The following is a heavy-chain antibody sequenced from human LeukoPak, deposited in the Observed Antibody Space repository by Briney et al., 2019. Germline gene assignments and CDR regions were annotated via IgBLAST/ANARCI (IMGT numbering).Heavy chain of an antibody. J-gene: IGHJ5*02. CDR1: GGSISTYY. CDR2: IYYSGST. Sequence: SETLSLTCTVSGGSISTYYWSWIRQPPGMGLEWIGYIYYSGSTNYNPSLKSRVTITVDTSKNQFSLKLSSVTAADTAVYYCARGYYGSGSYYWDNWFDPWGQGTLVTVSS. D-gene: IGHD3-10*01. V-gene: IGHV4-59*01. CDR3: ARGYYGSGSYYWDNWFDP.